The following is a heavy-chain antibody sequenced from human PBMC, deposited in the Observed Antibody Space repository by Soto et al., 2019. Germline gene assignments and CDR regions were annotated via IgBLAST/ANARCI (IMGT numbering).Heavy chain of an antibody. D-gene: IGHD5-18*01. J-gene: IGHJ4*02. CDR3: AREPGRWIQLPNLHFDY. CDR1: GFTFSSYG. V-gene: IGHV3-33*01. CDR2: IWYDGSNK. Sequence: QVQLVESGGGVVQPGRSLRLSCAASGFTFSSYGMHWVRQAPGKGLEWVAVIWYDGSNKYYADSVKGRFTISRDNSKNTLYLQMNSLRAEDTAVYYCAREPGRWIQLPNLHFDYWGQGTLVTVSS.